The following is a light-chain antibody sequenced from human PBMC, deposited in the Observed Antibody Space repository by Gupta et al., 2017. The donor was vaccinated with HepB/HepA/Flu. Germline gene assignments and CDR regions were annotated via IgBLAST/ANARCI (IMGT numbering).Light chain of an antibody. CDR1: TGPVTIGHT. CDR2: DTS. Sequence: HAVLTQEPALTLSPGGPVTLTWGPPTGPVTIGHTPYWFQQQPGQALRTLIYDTSPKHSWTPSRFSGSLLGGKAALTLSGAQPEDEADYYFLLAFGALRVFGGGTKLTVL. V-gene: IGLV7-46*01. J-gene: IGLJ3*02. CDR3: LLAFGALRV.